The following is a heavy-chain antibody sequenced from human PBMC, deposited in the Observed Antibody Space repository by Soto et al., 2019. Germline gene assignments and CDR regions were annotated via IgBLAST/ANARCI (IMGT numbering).Heavy chain of an antibody. CDR2: ISSSSSYI. J-gene: IGHJ6*02. D-gene: IGHD3-10*01. Sequence: PGGSLRLSCAASGFTFSSYSMNWVRQAPGKGLERVSSISSSSSYIYYADSVKGRFTISRDNAKNSLYLQMNSLRAEDTAVYYCARETYYYGSGSYIRMDVWGQGTTVTVSS. V-gene: IGHV3-21*01. CDR3: ARETYYYGSGSYIRMDV. CDR1: GFTFSSYS.